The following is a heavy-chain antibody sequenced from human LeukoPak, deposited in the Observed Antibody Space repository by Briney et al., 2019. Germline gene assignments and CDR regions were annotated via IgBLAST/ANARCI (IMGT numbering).Heavy chain of an antibody. D-gene: IGHD3-22*01. Sequence: GGSLRLSCAASGFTFSDYYMSWIRQAPGKGLEWVSYSSSSSTYTNYADSVKGRFTISRDNAKNSLYLQMNSLRAEDTAVYYCARDRAMIGDRGIDYWGQGTLVTVSS. CDR1: GFTFSDYY. V-gene: IGHV3-11*06. CDR3: ARDRAMIGDRGIDY. J-gene: IGHJ4*02. CDR2: SSSSSTYT.